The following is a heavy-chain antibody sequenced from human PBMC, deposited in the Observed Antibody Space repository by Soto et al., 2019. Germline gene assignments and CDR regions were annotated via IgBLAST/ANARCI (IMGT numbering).Heavy chain of an antibody. CDR2: IHYTGST. J-gene: IGHJ6*02. V-gene: IGHV4-61*03. D-gene: IGHD3-3*01. Sequence: QVQLQESGPGLVKPSETLSLTCTVSGDSVTSGSIYWSWIRQPPGKGLEWIGYIHYTGSTNYNPSLQSRVAISVDTSKSHFSLTLGSVTAGDTVVYDCARDRGNFGVVLADFYQYGMDVWGQGTAVTVSS. CDR1: GDSVTSGSIY. CDR3: ARDRGNFGVVLADFYQYGMDV.